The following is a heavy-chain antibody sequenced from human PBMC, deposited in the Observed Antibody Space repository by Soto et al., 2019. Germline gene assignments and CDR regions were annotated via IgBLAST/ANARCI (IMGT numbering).Heavy chain of an antibody. CDR3: AREVIAAAGADDAFDI. J-gene: IGHJ3*02. D-gene: IGHD6-13*01. CDR2: INPNSGGT. Sequence: GASVKVSCKASGYTFTGYYMHWVRQAPGQGIEWMGWINPNSGGTNYAQKFQGWVTMTRDTSISTAYMELSRLRSDDTAVYYCAREVIAAAGADDAFDIWGQGTMVTVSS. CDR1: GYTFTGYY. V-gene: IGHV1-2*04.